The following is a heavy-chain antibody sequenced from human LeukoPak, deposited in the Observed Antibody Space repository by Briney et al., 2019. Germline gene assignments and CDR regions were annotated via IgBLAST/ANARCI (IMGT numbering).Heavy chain of an antibody. CDR1: GFTFSSYS. CDR2: ISSSSSYI. Sequence: GGSLRLSCAASGFTFSSYSMNWVRQAPGKGLEWVSSISSSSSYIYYADSVKGRFTISRDNAKNSLYLQMNSLRAEDTAVYYCARDQGSGWSNYYYYMDVWGKGTTVTVSS. J-gene: IGHJ6*03. D-gene: IGHD6-19*01. V-gene: IGHV3-21*01. CDR3: ARDQGSGWSNYYYYMDV.